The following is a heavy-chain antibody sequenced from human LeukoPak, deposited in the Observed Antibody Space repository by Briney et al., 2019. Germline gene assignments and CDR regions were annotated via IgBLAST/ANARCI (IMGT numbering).Heavy chain of an antibody. CDR2: IYYSGST. D-gene: IGHD6-19*01. J-gene: IGHJ6*02. Sequence: SETLSLTCTVSGGSISSYYWSWIRQPPGKGLEWIGYIYYSGSTNYNPSLKSRVTISVDTSKNQFSLKLSSATAADTAVYYCARDYSSGWFYYGMDVWGQGTTVTVSS. CDR1: GGSISSYY. CDR3: ARDYSSGWFYYGMDV. V-gene: IGHV4-59*01.